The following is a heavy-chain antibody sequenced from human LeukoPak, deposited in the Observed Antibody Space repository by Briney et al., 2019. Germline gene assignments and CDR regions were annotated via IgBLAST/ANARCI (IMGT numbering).Heavy chain of an antibody. CDR1: GFTFSSYS. J-gene: IGHJ4*02. Sequence: GGSLRLSCAASGFTFSSYSMNWVRQAPGKGLEWVSYIDSSSSSIYYANSVKGRFTISRDNAKNSLYLQMNSLRDEDTAMYYCVRRFGYWGQGALVTVSS. CDR3: VRRFGY. CDR2: IDSSSSSI. V-gene: IGHV3-48*02.